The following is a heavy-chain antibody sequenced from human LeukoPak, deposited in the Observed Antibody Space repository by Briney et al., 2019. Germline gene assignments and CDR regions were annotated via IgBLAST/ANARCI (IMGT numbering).Heavy chain of an antibody. Sequence: GSLRLSCAASGFTFSSYWMHWVRQAPGKGLVWVSRINTDGSSTTYADSVKGRFTISRDNSKNTLYLQMNSLRAEDTAVYYCARDNVPYSSGYFGGWFDPWGQGTLVTVSS. CDR2: INTDGSST. CDR1: GFTFSSYW. D-gene: IGHD3-22*01. CDR3: ARDNVPYSSGYFGGWFDP. J-gene: IGHJ5*02. V-gene: IGHV3-74*01.